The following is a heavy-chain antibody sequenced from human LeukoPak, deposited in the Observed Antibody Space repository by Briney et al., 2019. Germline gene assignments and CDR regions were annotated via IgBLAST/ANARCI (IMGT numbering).Heavy chain of an antibody. CDR3: ARAGHCSGGSCLYYYYMDV. CDR1: GGPINSSHYY. Sequence: SETLSLTCTVSGGPINSSHYYWGWIRQPPGKGLEWIGNIYYSGTTYYNPSLKSRISISVDASKNQFSLRLSSVTAADTAVYYCARAGHCSGGSCLYYYYMDVWGKGTTVTVSS. V-gene: IGHV4-39*01. D-gene: IGHD2-15*01. J-gene: IGHJ6*03. CDR2: IYYSGTT.